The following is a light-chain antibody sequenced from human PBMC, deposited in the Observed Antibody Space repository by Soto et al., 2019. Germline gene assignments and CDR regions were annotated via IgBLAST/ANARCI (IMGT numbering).Light chain of an antibody. J-gene: IGLJ1*01. CDR3: SSYAGSNIFYV. CDR2: EVS. V-gene: IGLV2-8*01. Sequence: QSALTQPPSASGSRGQSVTISCAGTSSDVGGYDYVSWYQQHPGKAPKLMIYEVSKRPSGVPDRFSGSKSGNTASLTVSGLQAEDEADYYCSSYAGSNIFYVFGAGTKVTVL. CDR1: SSDVGGYDY.